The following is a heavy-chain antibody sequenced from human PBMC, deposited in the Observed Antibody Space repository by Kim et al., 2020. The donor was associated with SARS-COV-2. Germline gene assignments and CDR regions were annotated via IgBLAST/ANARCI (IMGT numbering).Heavy chain of an antibody. V-gene: IGHV3-21*01. CDR3: ARDDSSGYYYFDY. Sequence: YADSGKGRFTIARDNAKNSLYLQMNSLRAKDTAVYYCARDDSSGYYYFDYWGQGTLVTVSS. D-gene: IGHD3-22*01. J-gene: IGHJ4*02.